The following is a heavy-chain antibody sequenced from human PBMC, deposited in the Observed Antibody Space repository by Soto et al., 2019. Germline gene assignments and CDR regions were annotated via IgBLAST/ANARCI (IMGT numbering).Heavy chain of an antibody. D-gene: IGHD4-17*01. CDR2: ISSSRSYI. CDR1: GLCLSSYS. Sequence: GGSLTLSCAACGLCLSSYSLNWDRQAPGKGLEWVSSISSSRSYIYYADSVKGRFTISRDNAKNSLYLQMNSLRAEDTAVYYCARDYGGNSNLFDPWGQGTLVTVLL. CDR3: ARDYGGNSNLFDP. V-gene: IGHV3-21*01. J-gene: IGHJ5*02.